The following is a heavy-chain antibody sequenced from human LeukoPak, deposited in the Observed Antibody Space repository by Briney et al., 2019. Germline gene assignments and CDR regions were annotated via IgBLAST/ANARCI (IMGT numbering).Heavy chain of an antibody. CDR2: ISYDGSNK. CDR1: GFTFSSYA. V-gene: IGHV3-30*04. J-gene: IGHJ4*02. D-gene: IGHD3-22*01. Sequence: GGSLRLSCAASGFTFSSYAMHWVRQAPGKGLEWVAVISYDGSNKYYADSVKGRFTISRDNSKNTLYLQMNSLRAEDTAVYYCASYDSGGYSFDYWRQGTLVTVSS. CDR3: ASYDSGGYSFDY.